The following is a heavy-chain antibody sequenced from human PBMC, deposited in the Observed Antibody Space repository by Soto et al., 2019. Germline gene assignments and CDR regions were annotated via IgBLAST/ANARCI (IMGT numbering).Heavy chain of an antibody. CDR1: GFTIRSYA. Sequence: GGSLRLSCAASGFTIRSYAMSWVRQAPGKGLEWVSAISGSGGSTYYADSVKGRFTISRDNSKNTLYLQMNSLRAEDTAVYYCAKDHGLRYYDSSGYRVFDYWGQGTLVTVSS. V-gene: IGHV3-23*01. J-gene: IGHJ4*02. CDR2: ISGSGGST. CDR3: AKDHGLRYYDSSGYRVFDY. D-gene: IGHD3-22*01.